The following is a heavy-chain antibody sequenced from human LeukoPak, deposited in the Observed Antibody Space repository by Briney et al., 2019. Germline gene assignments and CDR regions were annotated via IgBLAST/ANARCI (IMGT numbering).Heavy chain of an antibody. D-gene: IGHD3-16*01. J-gene: IGHJ3*01. CDR1: GFTFSSYS. Sequence: PGGSLRLSCAASGFTFSSYSMNWVRQAPGKGLEGLSYMSVSSRNVIDYADSVKGRFSISRDDAKNSLYLQMNSLRAEDTAVYFCARDFGPRLYAFDVWGQGTMITVSS. CDR3: ARDFGPRLYAFDV. CDR2: MSVSSRNVI. V-gene: IGHV3-48*04.